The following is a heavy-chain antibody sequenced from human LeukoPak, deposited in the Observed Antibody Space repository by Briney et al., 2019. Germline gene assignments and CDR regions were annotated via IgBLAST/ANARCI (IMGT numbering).Heavy chain of an antibody. CDR2: ISSSSSTI. Sequence: GGSLRLSCAASGFTFSSYSMNWVRQAPGKGLEWVSYISSSSSTIYYADSVKGRFTISRDNAKNSLYLQMNSLRAEDTAVYYCARDAYLRAFDIWGQGTMVTVSS. CDR1: GFTFSSYS. CDR3: ARDAYLRAFDI. D-gene: IGHD3-16*01. J-gene: IGHJ3*02. V-gene: IGHV3-48*04.